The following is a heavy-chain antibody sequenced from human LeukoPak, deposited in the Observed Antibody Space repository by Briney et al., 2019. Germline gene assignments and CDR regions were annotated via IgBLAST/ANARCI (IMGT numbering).Heavy chain of an antibody. V-gene: IGHV3-7*01. CDR3: ARDSKSVPSSTSCSFFDY. CDR2: INQYGSEK. J-gene: IGHJ4*02. Sequence: SGGSLRLSCAASGFTFSSYWMSWVRQAPGKGLEWVSNINQYGSEKYYVDSVKGRFTIPRDNAKNSLYLQINSLRAEDTAVYYCARDSKSVPSSTSCSFFDYWGQGTLVTVSS. CDR1: GFTFSSYW. D-gene: IGHD2-2*01.